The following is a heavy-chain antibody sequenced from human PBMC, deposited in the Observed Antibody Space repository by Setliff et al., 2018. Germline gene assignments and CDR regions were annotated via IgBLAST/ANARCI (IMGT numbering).Heavy chain of an antibody. CDR1: GGSISSGSHY. V-gene: IGHV4-61*09. CDR2: IDPSGDT. Sequence: SSETLSLTCTDSGGSISSGSHYWTWIRQPTGKRLEWIGHIDPSGDTNYSPSLKSRVTISRDTSKNQLSLELTSVTAADTAMYFCARTARVPDCSGQGILVTVSS. J-gene: IGHJ4*02. CDR3: ARTARVPDC.